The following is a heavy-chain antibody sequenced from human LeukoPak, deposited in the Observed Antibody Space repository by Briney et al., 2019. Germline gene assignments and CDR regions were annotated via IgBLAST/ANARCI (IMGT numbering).Heavy chain of an antibody. V-gene: IGHV3-43*02. CDR2: ISGDGGST. D-gene: IGHD3-10*01. J-gene: IGHJ3*02. CDR3: AKDLPGHYGSGSYYPDAFDI. CDR1: GFTFDDYA. Sequence: PGGSLRLSCAASGFTFDDYAMHWVRQAPGKGLEWVSLISGDGGSTYYADSVKGRFTISRDNSKNSLYLQMNGLRTEDTALYYCAKDLPGHYGSGSYYPDAFDIWGQGTMVTVSS.